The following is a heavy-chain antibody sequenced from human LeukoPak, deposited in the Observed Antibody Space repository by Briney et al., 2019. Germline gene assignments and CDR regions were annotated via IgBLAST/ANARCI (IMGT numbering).Heavy chain of an antibody. Sequence: ASVKVSCTASGGTFSSYAISWVRQAPGQGLEWMGRIIPIFGIANYAQKFQGRVTITADKSTSTAYMELSSLRSEDTAVYYCARGGDSSGYYPFDYWGQGTLVTVSS. J-gene: IGHJ4*02. CDR1: GGTFSSYA. D-gene: IGHD3-22*01. CDR2: IIPIFGIA. V-gene: IGHV1-69*04. CDR3: ARGGDSSGYYPFDY.